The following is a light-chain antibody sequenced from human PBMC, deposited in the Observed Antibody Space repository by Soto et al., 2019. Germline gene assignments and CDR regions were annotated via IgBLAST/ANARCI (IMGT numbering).Light chain of an antibody. Sequence: EIVMTQSPATLSVSPGERATLSCRASQSVSRNLAWYQQKTGQAPRLLIYGASTRATGIPARFSGSGSGTEFTLTISSLQSEDFAVYYCQQYNNWPPLMYTFGQGTKLEIK. J-gene: IGKJ2*01. CDR3: QQYNNWPPLMYT. CDR1: QSVSRN. CDR2: GAS. V-gene: IGKV3-15*01.